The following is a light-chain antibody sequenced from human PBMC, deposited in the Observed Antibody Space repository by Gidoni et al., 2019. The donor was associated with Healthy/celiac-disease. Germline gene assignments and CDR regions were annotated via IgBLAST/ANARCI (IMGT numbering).Light chain of an antibody. Sequence: EIVMTQSPATLAVSPGDRATLSCRASQSVSSKLAWYQQKPGQAPSLLIYGASTRATGSPARFSGSGSGTEFTLTISSLQSEDFAVYYCQQYNNWPSITFGQGTRLEIK. CDR3: QQYNNWPSIT. CDR1: QSVSSK. J-gene: IGKJ5*01. CDR2: GAS. V-gene: IGKV3-15*01.